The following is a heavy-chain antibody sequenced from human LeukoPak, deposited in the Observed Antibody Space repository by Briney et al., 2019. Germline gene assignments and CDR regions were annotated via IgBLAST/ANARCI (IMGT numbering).Heavy chain of an antibody. D-gene: IGHD5-12*01. J-gene: IGHJ4*02. CDR3: ARDRGIVATTHFDY. CDR1: GYTFTSYG. CDR2: ISAYNGKT. Sequence: ASVKVSCKASGYTFTSYGISWVRQAPGQGREWMGGISAYNGKTNYAQKLQGRVTMTTETSTSTAYMERRSVVTDDTAVYYCARDRGIVATTHFDYWGQGTLVTVSS. V-gene: IGHV1-18*01.